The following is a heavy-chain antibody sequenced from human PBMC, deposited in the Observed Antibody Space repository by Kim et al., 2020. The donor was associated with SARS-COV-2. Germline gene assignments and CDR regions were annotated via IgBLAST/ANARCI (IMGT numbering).Heavy chain of an antibody. D-gene: IGHD3-16*01. Sequence: ADSVKGRFTISRDNAENSLYLQMNSLGAEDTALYLCAGGRGTHPRHYFDFWGQGALVTVSS. J-gene: IGHJ4*02. V-gene: IGHV3-20*01. CDR3: AGGRGTHPRHYFDF.